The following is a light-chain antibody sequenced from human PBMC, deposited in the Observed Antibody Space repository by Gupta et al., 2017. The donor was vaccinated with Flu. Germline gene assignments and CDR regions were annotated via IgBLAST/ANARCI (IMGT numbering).Light chain of an antibody. V-gene: IGKV1-33*01. CDR2: DAS. CDR3: QQCDNLPFT. J-gene: IGKJ3*01. CDR1: QDISNC. Sequence: IQMTQSPSSLSASVRDRVTITCQASQDISNCLNRYQQKPGKAPKLLIYDASNLEIGVPSRFSGSGSGTDFTFTIISLQPEAIATYYCQQCDNLPFTFGHGTKVHIK.